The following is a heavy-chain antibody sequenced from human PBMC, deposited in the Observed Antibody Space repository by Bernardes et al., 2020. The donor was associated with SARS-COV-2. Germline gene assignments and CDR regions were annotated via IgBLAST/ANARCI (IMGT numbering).Heavy chain of an antibody. Sequence: GSLRLSCAASGFTFSGYAMTWVRQAPGKGLEWVSGISGSGGFTYYADSVKGRFSISRDNSKNTLYLQMSSLRADDTAVYYCAKSKSNGLNAFDFWGQGTLLTVSS. CDR2: ISGSGGFT. V-gene: IGHV3-23*01. CDR1: GFTFSGYA. J-gene: IGHJ4*02. CDR3: AKSKSNGLNAFDF. D-gene: IGHD2-8*01.